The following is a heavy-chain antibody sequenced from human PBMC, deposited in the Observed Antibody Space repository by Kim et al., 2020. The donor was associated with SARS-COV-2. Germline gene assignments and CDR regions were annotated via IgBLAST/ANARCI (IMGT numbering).Heavy chain of an antibody. J-gene: IGHJ5*02. Sequence: GGSLRLSCAASGFTVSADHMSWVRQAPGKGLEWVSLLFSDSRTFYADSVKGRFTISRDDSRNTGYLEMNGLRPEDTAAYYCARHDWFDPWGHGTQFTVSS. CDR2: LFSDSRT. CDR1: GFTVSADH. V-gene: IGHV3-53*01. CDR3: ARHDWFDP.